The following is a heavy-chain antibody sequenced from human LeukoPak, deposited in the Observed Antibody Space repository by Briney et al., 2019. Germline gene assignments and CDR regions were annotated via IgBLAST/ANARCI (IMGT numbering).Heavy chain of an antibody. CDR3: ARDSGYYDSSGVY. D-gene: IGHD3-22*01. CDR2: IIPIFGTA. CDR1: GGTFSSYA. V-gene: IGHV1-69*05. J-gene: IGHJ4*02. Sequence: SVKVSCKASGGTFSSYAISWVRQAPGQGLEWMGGIIPIFGTANYAQKFQGRVTITTDESTSTAYMELRSLRSDDTAVYYCARDSGYYDSSGVYWGQGTLVTVSS.